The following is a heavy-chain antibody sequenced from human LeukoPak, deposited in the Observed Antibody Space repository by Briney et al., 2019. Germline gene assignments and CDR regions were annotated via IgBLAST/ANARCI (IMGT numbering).Heavy chain of an antibody. D-gene: IGHD6-19*01. J-gene: IGHJ4*02. Sequence: ASLKVSCKASGFTFTDYYIHWVRQAPGQGLEWRGWGIRNSGGTNYAQKVQGRVYLTLDTSISTGCVELSSLTSDDMAVYFCARVGYSSAWSNFDYWGQGTLVTVSS. CDR2: GIRNSGGT. CDR1: GFTFTDYY. V-gene: IGHV1-2*02. CDR3: ARVGYSSAWSNFDY.